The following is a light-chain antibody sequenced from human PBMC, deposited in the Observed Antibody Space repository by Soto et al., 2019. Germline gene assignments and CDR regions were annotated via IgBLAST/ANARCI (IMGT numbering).Light chain of an antibody. Sequence: DIQMTQSPSTLSASVGDRVTITCRASQSISSWLAWYQQKPGKAPKLLIYDASSLESGVPSRFSGSGSGTEFTLTISSLQPDDFATYYCQQYNRYPVTFGQGTKVDIK. CDR1: QSISSW. CDR2: DAS. J-gene: IGKJ2*01. V-gene: IGKV1-5*01. CDR3: QQYNRYPVT.